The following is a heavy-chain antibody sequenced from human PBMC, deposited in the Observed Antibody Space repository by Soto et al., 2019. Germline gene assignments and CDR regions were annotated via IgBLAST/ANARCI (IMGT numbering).Heavy chain of an antibody. CDR1: GFTFSTYS. Sequence: PGGSLRLSCSGFGFTFSTYSMSWVRRAPGKGLEWVSSISPTSRYIYYADSVSGRFTISRDNAQISLFLQMNSLTVEDTAVYFCASTVVTPLGFDLWGRGTLVTVSS. D-gene: IGHD2-21*02. CDR2: ISPTSRYI. V-gene: IGHV3-21*01. J-gene: IGHJ2*01. CDR3: ASTVVTPLGFDL.